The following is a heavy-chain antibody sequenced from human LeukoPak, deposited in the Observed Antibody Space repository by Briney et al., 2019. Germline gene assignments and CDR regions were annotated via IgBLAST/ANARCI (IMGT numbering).Heavy chain of an antibody. D-gene: IGHD2-21*01. Sequence: PSETLSLTCTVSGGSISSSYYWGWIRQPPGKGLEWIGNIYYRGSTYYNPSLKSRVTISVDTSKNQFSLKMSSVTAADTAVYYCARHKDLMYIPGVVDYWGQGTLVTVSS. CDR3: ARHKDLMYIPGVVDY. V-gene: IGHV4-39*01. CDR2: IYYRGST. J-gene: IGHJ4*02. CDR1: GGSISSSYY.